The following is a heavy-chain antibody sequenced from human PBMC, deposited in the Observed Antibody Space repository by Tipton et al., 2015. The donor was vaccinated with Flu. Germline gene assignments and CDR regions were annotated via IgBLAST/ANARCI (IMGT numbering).Heavy chain of an antibody. D-gene: IGHD1-26*01. CDR1: GFTFRTNG. V-gene: IGHV3-30*02. J-gene: IGHJ4*02. Sequence: SLRLSCAASGFTFRTNGMHWVRQAPVKGLEWVAHIRSDETTEYADSVKGRFTISRDNSKDMLYLQMNSLRAEDTAVFYCAKSGGFDSWNQGALVIVSS. CDR3: AKSGGFDS. CDR2: IRSDETTE.